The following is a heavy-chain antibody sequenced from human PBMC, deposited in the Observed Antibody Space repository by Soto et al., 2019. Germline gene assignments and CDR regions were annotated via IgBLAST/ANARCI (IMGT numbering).Heavy chain of an antibody. CDR1: GGSISSSSYY. CDR2: IYYSGST. D-gene: IGHD2-2*02. CDR3: ARPVPAAISA. Sequence: SETLSLTCTVSGGSISSSSYYWGWIRQPPGKGLEWIGSIYYSGSTYYNPSLKSRVTISVDTSKNQFSLKLSSVTAADTAVYYCARPVPAAISAWRQGTLVTVSS. V-gene: IGHV4-39*01. J-gene: IGHJ5*02.